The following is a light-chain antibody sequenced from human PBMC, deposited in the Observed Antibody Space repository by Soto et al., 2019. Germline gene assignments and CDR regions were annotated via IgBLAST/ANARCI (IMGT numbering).Light chain of an antibody. CDR3: QQYGSLPWT. V-gene: IGKV3-20*01. CDR1: QSVTSSY. CDR2: GAS. J-gene: IGKJ1*01. Sequence: EIVLTQSPGTLSLSPGERATLSCRASQSVTSSYLVWYQQKPGQAPWLLIYGASSRATGIPDRFSGSGSGTDFTLTISRLEPEDSAVYYCQQYGSLPWTFGQGTKVEIK.